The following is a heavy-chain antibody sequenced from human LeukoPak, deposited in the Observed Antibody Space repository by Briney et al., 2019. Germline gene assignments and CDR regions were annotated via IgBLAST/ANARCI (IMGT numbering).Heavy chain of an antibody. J-gene: IGHJ5*02. Sequence: SETLSLTCTVYGGSFSGYYWSWIRQPPGKGLEWIGDINHSGSTNYNPSLKSRVTIPVDTSKNQFSLKLSSVTAADTAVYYCASRYNWNYGWFDPWGQGTLVTVSS. CDR3: ASRYNWNYGWFDP. V-gene: IGHV4-34*01. CDR1: GGSFSGYY. D-gene: IGHD1-7*01. CDR2: INHSGST.